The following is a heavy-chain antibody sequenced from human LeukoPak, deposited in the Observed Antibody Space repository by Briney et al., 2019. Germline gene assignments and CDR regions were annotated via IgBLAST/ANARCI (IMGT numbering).Heavy chain of an antibody. D-gene: IGHD5-18*01. Sequence: GGSLRLSCAASGFTFSSYAMSWVRQAPGKGLEWVSAISGSGGSTYYADSVKGRFTISRDNSKNTLYLQMNSLRAEDTAVYYCAKVEGIYLMVTSAVGDYWGQGTLVTVSS. J-gene: IGHJ4*02. CDR2: ISGSGGST. CDR3: AKVEGIYLMVTSAVGDY. CDR1: GFTFSSYA. V-gene: IGHV3-23*01.